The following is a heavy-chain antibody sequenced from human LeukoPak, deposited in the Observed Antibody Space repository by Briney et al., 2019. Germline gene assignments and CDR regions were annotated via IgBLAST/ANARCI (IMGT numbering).Heavy chain of an antibody. CDR2: INPNSGGT. Sequence: ASVKVSCKVSGYIFTGYYMHWVRQAPGQGLEWMGRINPNSGGTNYAQKFQGRVTMTRDTSISTAYMELSRLGSDDTAVYYCARLASMMLEDYWGQGTLVTVSS. D-gene: IGHD4/OR15-4a*01. CDR1: GYIFTGYY. V-gene: IGHV1-2*06. J-gene: IGHJ4*02. CDR3: ARLASMMLEDY.